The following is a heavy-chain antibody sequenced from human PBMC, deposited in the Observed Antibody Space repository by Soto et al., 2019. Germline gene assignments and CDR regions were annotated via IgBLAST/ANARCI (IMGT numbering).Heavy chain of an antibody. CDR1: GYSFTAYY. V-gene: IGHV1-2*02. CDR3: ARDFSGTNTLNFDF. D-gene: IGHD5-12*01. CDR2: INPNTGGT. Sequence: ASVKVSCKASGYSFTAYYIHWVRQAPGQGLEWMGWINPNTGGTNYAQKFQGLVTMTRDTSVNTVFLEMSRLTSGDTAVYYCARDFSGTNTLNFDFWGQGALVTVSS. J-gene: IGHJ4*02.